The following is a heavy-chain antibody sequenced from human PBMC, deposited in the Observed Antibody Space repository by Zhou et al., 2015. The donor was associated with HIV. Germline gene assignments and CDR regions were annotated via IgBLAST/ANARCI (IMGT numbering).Heavy chain of an antibody. Sequence: QVQLVQSGAEVKKPGSSVKVSCKASGGTFSSYAISWVRQAPGQGLEWMGGIIPIFGTANYAQKFQGRVTITADESTSTAYMELSSLRSEDTGVYYCARDRSMVRGGVGYYYYGMDVVGPRDHGHRLL. V-gene: IGHV1-69*01. CDR3: ARDRSMVRGGVGYYYYGMDV. D-gene: IGHD3-10*01. CDR2: IIPIFGTA. CDR1: GGTFSSYA. J-gene: IGHJ6*02.